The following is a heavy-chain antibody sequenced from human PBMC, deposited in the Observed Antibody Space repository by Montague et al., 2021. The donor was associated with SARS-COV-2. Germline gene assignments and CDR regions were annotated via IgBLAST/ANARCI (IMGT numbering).Heavy chain of an antibody. J-gene: IGHJ4*02. CDR2: INYSGST. CDR3: ARAPIYRSSWYAYFDY. V-gene: IGHV4-59*01. D-gene: IGHD6-13*01. CDR1: GDSMNNYY. Sequence: SETLSLTCTVSGDSMNNYYWSWIRQPPGKGLEWIGYINYSGSTYXNPSLQSRVTLSKDTSKNQFSLRLTSVTAADTAMYFCARAPIYRSSWYAYFDYWGQGTLVTVSS.